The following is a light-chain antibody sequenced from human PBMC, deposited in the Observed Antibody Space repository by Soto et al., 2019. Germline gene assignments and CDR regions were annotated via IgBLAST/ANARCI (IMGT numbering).Light chain of an antibody. CDR2: GAS. V-gene: IGKV3-15*01. CDR1: QSVSSN. CDR3: QQYNNWPPYT. Sequence: DTVMTQSPATLSVSPGERATLSCRASQSVSSNLAWYQQKPGQAPRLLIYGASTRATGIPARFSGSGSGTEFTLTISSLQSEDFAVYYCQQYNNWPPYTCGQGTKLDIK. J-gene: IGKJ2*01.